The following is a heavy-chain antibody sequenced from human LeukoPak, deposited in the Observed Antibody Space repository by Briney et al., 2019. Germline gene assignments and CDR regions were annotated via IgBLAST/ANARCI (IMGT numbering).Heavy chain of an antibody. V-gene: IGHV4-39*01. CDR3: ARHPERYSYFDY. Sequence: SETLSLTCTVSGGSFSSSSYYWGWIRQPPGKGLEWIGSIYYTGSAYYNPSLKSRVTMSVDTSKNQFSLRLSSVTAADTAVYSCARHPERYSYFDYWGQGTLVTVSS. J-gene: IGHJ4*02. CDR2: IYYTGSA. CDR1: GGSFSSSSYY. D-gene: IGHD5-18*01.